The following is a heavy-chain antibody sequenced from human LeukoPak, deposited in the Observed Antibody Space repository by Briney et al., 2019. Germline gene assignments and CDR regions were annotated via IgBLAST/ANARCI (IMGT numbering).Heavy chain of an antibody. Sequence: SETLSLTCTVSGGSISSSSYYWGWIRQPPGKGLEWIGSIYYSGSTYYNPSLKSRVTISVDTSKNQFSLKLSSVTAADTAVYYCARVVVDYYYMDVWGKGTTVTVSS. D-gene: IGHD2-15*01. CDR3: ARVVVDYYYMDV. CDR1: GGSISSSSYY. CDR2: IYYSGST. J-gene: IGHJ6*03. V-gene: IGHV4-39*07.